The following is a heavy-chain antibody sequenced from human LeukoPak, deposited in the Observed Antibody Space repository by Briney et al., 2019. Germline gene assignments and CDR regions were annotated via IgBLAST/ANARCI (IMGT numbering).Heavy chain of an antibody. D-gene: IGHD5-24*01. CDR3: ARVRDGYNRLDY. CDR1: GFTFNSYA. CDR2: ISGSGGST. Sequence: GGSLRLSCAASGFTFNSYAMSWVRQAPGKGLEWVSAISGSGGSTYYADSVKGRFTISRDNAKNSLYLQMNSLRAEDTAVYYCARVRDGYNRLDYWGQGTLVTVSS. V-gene: IGHV3-23*01. J-gene: IGHJ4*02.